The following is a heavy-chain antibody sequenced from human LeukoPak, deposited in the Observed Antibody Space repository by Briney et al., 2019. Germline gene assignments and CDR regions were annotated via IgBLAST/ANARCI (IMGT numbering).Heavy chain of an antibody. J-gene: IGHJ4*02. CDR2: ISGSGGST. CDR1: GLTFSSYG. D-gene: IGHD3-10*01. V-gene: IGHV3-23*01. CDR3: AKTPRSGSRLEFFDY. Sequence: PGGSLRLSCAASGLTFSSYGMSWVRQAPGKGLEWVSAISGSGGSTYYADSVRGRFTISRDNSKNTLYLQLNSLRAEDTAVYYCAKTPRSGSRLEFFDYWGQGTLVTVSS.